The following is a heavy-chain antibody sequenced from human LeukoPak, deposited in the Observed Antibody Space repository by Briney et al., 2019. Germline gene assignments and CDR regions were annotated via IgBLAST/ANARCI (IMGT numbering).Heavy chain of an antibody. CDR3: ARALSGDLDY. D-gene: IGHD7-27*01. V-gene: IGHV4-61*02. CDR2: IYTSGST. CDR1: GGSISSGSYY. J-gene: IGHJ4*02. Sequence: PSETLSLTCTVSGGSISSGSYYWSWIRQPAGKGLEWIGRIYTSGSTNYNPSLKSRVTISVDTSKNQFSLKLSSVTAADTALDYCARALSGDLDYGGQGTLVTVSS.